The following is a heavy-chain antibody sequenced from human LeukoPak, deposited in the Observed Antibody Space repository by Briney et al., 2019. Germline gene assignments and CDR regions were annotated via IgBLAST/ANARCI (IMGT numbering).Heavy chain of an antibody. CDR3: ARDSEYSSSWY. J-gene: IGHJ4*02. D-gene: IGHD6-13*01. Sequence: PGRSLRLSCAASGFTFSSYGMHWVRQAPGKGLEWVAVIWYDGSNKYYADSVKGRFTISRDNSKNTLYLQMNSLRAEDTAVYYCARDSEYSSSWYWGQGTLVTVSS. V-gene: IGHV3-33*01. CDR2: IWYDGSNK. CDR1: GFTFSSYG.